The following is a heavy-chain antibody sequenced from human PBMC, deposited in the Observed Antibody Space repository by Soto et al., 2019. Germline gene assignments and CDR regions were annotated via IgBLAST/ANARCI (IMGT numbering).Heavy chain of an antibody. D-gene: IGHD5-12*01. CDR2: INSGGSST. J-gene: IGHJ5*02. V-gene: IGHV3-74*01. CDR3: ARVPATVATTTKKYNWFDP. CDR1: GFTFSSYW. Sequence: LRLSCAASGFTFSSYWMHWVRQAPGKGLVWVSSINSGGSSTSYADSVKGRFTISRDNAKNTLYLQMNSLRAEDTAVYYCARVPATVATTTKKYNWFDPWGQGTLVTVSS.